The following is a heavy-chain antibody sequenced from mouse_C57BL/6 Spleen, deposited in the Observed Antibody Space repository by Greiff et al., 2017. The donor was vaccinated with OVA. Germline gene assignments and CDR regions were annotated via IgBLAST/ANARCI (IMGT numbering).Heavy chain of an antibody. CDR2: INPNNGGT. V-gene: IGHV1-18*01. Sequence: VQLQQSGPELVKPGASVKIPCKASGYTFTDYNMDWVKQSHGKSLEWIGDINPNNGGTIYNQKFKGKATLTVDKSSSTAYMELRSLTSEDTAVYYCATLPYGSSSYWYFDVWGTGTTVTVSS. J-gene: IGHJ1*03. CDR1: GYTFTDYN. D-gene: IGHD1-1*01. CDR3: ATLPYGSSSYWYFDV.